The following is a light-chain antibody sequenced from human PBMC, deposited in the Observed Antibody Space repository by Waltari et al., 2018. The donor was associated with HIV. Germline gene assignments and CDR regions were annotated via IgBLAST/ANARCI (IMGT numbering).Light chain of an antibody. V-gene: IGLV2-14*03. CDR2: AVS. CDR1: SSDVGGYNY. Sequence: QSALTQPASVSGSTGQSFTIACTGPSSDVGGYNYVSWYQPHPGKAPKLIIYAVSNRPSGVSNRFSGSKSDNTASLTISGLQAEDEADYYCSSYTSTSTVYVFGTGTEVTVL. J-gene: IGLJ1*01. CDR3: SSYTSTSTVYV.